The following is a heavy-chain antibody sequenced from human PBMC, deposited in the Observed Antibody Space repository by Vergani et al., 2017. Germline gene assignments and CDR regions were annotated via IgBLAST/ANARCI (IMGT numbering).Heavy chain of an antibody. V-gene: IGHV4-59*01. Sequence: QVQLQESGPGLVKPSETLSLTCTVSGGSISSYYWSWIRPPPGKGLEWIGYIYYSGSTNYNPSLKSRVTISVDTSKNPFSLKLSSVTAADTAVYYCARASPAQYYYGSGGLDYWGQGTLVTVSS. CDR3: ARASPAQYYYGSGGLDY. D-gene: IGHD3-10*01. CDR1: GGSISSYY. J-gene: IGHJ4*02. CDR2: IYYSGST.